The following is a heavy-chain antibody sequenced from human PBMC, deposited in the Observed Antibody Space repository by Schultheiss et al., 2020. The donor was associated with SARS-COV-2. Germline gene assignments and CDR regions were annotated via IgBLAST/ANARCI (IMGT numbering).Heavy chain of an antibody. V-gene: IGHV3-21*01. CDR1: GFTFSSYE. Sequence: GGSLRLSCAASGFTFSSYEMNWVRQAPGKGLEWVSSISSSSSYIYYADSVKGRFTISRDNAKNSLYLQMNSLRAEDTAVYYCATYGDYAHYWGQGTLVTVS. D-gene: IGHD4-17*01. J-gene: IGHJ4*02. CDR3: ATYGDYAHY. CDR2: ISSSSSYI.